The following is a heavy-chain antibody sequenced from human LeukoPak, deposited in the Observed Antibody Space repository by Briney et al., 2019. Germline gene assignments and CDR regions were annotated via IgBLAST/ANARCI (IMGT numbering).Heavy chain of an antibody. Sequence: SETLSLTCAVYGGSFSGYYWSLIRQPPGKGLEWIGEINHSGSTNYNPSLKSRVTISVDTSKNQFSLKLSSVTAADTAVYYCARVPYSPPWVVDYYMDVWGKGTTVTVSS. V-gene: IGHV4-34*01. CDR3: ARVPYSPPWVVDYYMDV. D-gene: IGHD5-18*01. CDR2: INHSGST. CDR1: GGSFSGYY. J-gene: IGHJ6*03.